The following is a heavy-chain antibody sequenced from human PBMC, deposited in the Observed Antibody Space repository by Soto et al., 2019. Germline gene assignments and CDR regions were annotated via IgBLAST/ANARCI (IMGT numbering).Heavy chain of an antibody. D-gene: IGHD2-2*01. J-gene: IGHJ3*02. CDR3: ARDGGTGYCSSTSCYGDAFDI. Sequence: GGSLRLSCAASGFTVSSNYMSWVRQAPGKRLEWVSVIYSGGSTYYADSVKGRFTISRDNSKNTLYLQMNSLRAEDTAVYYCARDGGTGYCSSTSCYGDAFDIWGQGTMVTVSS. CDR2: IYSGGST. V-gene: IGHV3-66*01. CDR1: GFTVSSNY.